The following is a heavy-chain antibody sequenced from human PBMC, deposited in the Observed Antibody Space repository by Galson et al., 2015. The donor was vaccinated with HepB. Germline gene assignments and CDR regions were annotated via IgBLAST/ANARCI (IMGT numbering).Heavy chain of an antibody. V-gene: IGHV1-2*02. CDR3: ATALRGNNYGRDYHGMDV. D-gene: IGHD5-18*01. CDR1: GYDFSDFY. CDR2: INPNSGVT. Sequence: SVKVSCKASGYDFSDFYIHWARQAPGQGLEWMGWINPNSGVTRYADKFQGGVTMTRDQSITTAHLELRRLKSDDTAVYYCATALRGNNYGRDYHGMDVWGQGTTVTVSS. J-gene: IGHJ6*02.